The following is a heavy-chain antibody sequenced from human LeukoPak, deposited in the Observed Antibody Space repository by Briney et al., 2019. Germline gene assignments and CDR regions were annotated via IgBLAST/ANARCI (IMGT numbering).Heavy chain of an antibody. CDR3: ARGPDSSGYYYFDY. Sequence: SSETLSLTCTVSGVSISSGDYYWSWIRQPPGKGLEWIGYIYHSGSTHFNPSLKSRVTISVDTSKNQFSLKLSSVTAADTAVYFCARGPDSSGYYYFDYWGQGTLVTVSS. D-gene: IGHD3-22*01. J-gene: IGHJ4*02. V-gene: IGHV4-30-4*01. CDR2: IYHSGST. CDR1: GVSISSGDYY.